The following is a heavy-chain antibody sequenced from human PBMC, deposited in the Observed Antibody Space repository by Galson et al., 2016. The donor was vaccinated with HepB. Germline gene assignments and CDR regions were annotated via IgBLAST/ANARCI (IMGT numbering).Heavy chain of an antibody. D-gene: IGHD1-26*01. CDR2: TYHTSNWYS. Sequence: CAISGDSVSSKSAAWNWIRHSPSRGLEWLGRTYHTSNWYSDYAVSVKSRITINPDTSKNQFSLQLNSVTPEDTAVYYCAKEVGHHLPQGDWGQGTLVTVSS. CDR1: GDSVSSKSAA. J-gene: IGHJ4*02. CDR3: AKEVGHHLPQGD. V-gene: IGHV6-1*01.